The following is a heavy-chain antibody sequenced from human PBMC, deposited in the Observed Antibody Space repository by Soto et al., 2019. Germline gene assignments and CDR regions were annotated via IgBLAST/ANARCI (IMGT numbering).Heavy chain of an antibody. V-gene: IGHV4-31*01. Sequence: QVQLQESGPGLVKPSQTLSLTCTVSGGSISSGGYYWSWIRQHPGKGLERIGYIYYSGNTYYNPSLKSLVTISEDTSKNQFSLKLSSVTAADTAVYYCARATYYYDSCGYSDRVLDYWGQGTLVTVSS. J-gene: IGHJ4*02. D-gene: IGHD3-22*01. CDR2: IYYSGNT. CDR1: GGSISSGGYY. CDR3: ARATYYYDSCGYSDRVLDY.